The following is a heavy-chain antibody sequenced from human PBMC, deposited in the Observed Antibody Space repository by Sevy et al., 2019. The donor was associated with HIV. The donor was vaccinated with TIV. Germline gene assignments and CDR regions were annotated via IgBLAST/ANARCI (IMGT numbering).Heavy chain of an antibody. Sequence: GSLRLSCAASGFTFSNAWMSWVRQSPGKGLEWVGRIRSKAGGGTTDYATIVKGKFTISRDDSRDILYLQLNSLETGDTAVYYCPPVHLRDGLVVFQFGYWGQGPLSPSPQ. CDR1: GFTFSNAW. D-gene: IGHD2-15*01. J-gene: IGHJ4*02. CDR3: PPVHLRDGLVVFQFGY. V-gene: IGHV3-15*01. CDR2: IRSKAGGGTT.